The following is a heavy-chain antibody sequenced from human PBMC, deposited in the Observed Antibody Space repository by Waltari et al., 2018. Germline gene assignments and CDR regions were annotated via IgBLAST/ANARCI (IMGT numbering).Heavy chain of an antibody. V-gene: IGHV1-18*01. J-gene: IGHJ5*02. Sequence: QVQLVQSGAEVKKPGASVKVSCKASGYTFTSYGISWVRQAPGQGLEWMGWISAYNGNTNYAQKLQGRVTMTTDTSTSTAYMELRSLRSDDTAVYYCARDGTDCSSTSCYMPSNWFDPWGQGTLVTVSS. CDR3: ARDGTDCSSTSCYMPSNWFDP. D-gene: IGHD2-2*02. CDR1: GYTFTSYG. CDR2: ISAYNGNT.